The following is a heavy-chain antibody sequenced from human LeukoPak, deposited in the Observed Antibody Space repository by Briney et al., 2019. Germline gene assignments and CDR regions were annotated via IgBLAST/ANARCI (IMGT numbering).Heavy chain of an antibody. D-gene: IGHD1-7*01. J-gene: IGHJ4*02. CDR3: ARKQTGTMYDV. V-gene: IGHV4-39*07. Sequence: SETLSLTCIVPGGSISSSSYYWAWIRQSPGKGLEWIVTFSSGGSAYYNPSLTSRVSISKDTSDNQFSLRLYSVTAADTAVYYCARKQTGTMYDVWGQGTQVTVSS. CDR2: FSSGGSA. CDR1: GGSISSSSYY.